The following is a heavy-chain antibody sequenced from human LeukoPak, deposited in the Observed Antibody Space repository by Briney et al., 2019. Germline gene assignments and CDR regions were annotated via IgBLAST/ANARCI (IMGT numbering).Heavy chain of an antibody. CDR3: ARRSSSSLHYYYYDMDV. D-gene: IGHD2-2*01. Sequence: ASVKVSCKASGYTFTSYDINWVRQATGQGLEWVGWMNPNSGNTGYAQKFQGRVTMTRDPSISTAFLELSSLTSEDTAVYYCARRSSSSLHYYYYDMDVWGQGTTVTVSS. CDR1: GYTFTSYD. V-gene: IGHV1-8*01. CDR2: MNPNSGNT. J-gene: IGHJ6*02.